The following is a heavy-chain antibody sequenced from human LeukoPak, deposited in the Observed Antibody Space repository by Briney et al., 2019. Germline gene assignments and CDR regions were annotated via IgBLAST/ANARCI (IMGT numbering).Heavy chain of an antibody. CDR2: IYYSGST. V-gene: IGHV4-39*01. J-gene: IGHJ3*02. D-gene: IGHD2-2*01. CDR1: GGSLSSSSYY. CDR3: ARRGIGYCRRTSCPDAFDI. Sequence: SETLSLTCTVSGGSLSSSSYYWGWIRQPPGKGLEWIGSIYYSGSTYHNPSLKSRVTISVDTSKMQFSLKLSSVTAADTAVYYCARRGIGYCRRTSCPDAFDIWGQGTMVTVSS.